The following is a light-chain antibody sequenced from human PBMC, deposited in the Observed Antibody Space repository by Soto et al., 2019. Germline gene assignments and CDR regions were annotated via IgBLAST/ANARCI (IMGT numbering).Light chain of an antibody. CDR1: SSNIGINT. J-gene: IGLJ1*01. CDR2: GTD. V-gene: IGLV1-44*01. Sequence: QSVLTQPPSASGTPGQRVTISCSGSSSNIGINTVNWYQHLPGTAPQLLIYGTDQRPSGVPDRFSASKSGTSASLAITGLQSEDEADYYRAAWDDSLNGYVFGSGTKVTV. CDR3: AAWDDSLNGYV.